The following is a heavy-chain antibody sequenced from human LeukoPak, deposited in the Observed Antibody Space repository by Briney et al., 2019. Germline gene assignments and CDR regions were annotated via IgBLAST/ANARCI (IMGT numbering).Heavy chain of an antibody. CDR3: ARWGSELPDDAFDI. CDR1: GFTFSDYY. Sequence: PGGSQRLSCAASGFTFSDYYMSWIRQAPGKGLEWVSYISSSGSTIYYADSVKGRIAISRDNAKNSLYLQMNSLRAEDTAVYYCARWGSELPDDAFDIWGQGTMVTVSS. J-gene: IGHJ3*02. CDR2: ISSSGSTI. V-gene: IGHV3-11*04. D-gene: IGHD6-25*01.